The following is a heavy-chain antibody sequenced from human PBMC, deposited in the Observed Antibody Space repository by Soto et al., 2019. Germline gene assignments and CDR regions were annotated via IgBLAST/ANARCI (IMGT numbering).Heavy chain of an antibody. D-gene: IGHD3-10*01. CDR2: INPYSGGA. V-gene: IGHV1-2*02. CDR3: ARVIRGAYYNSPLDT. CDR1: GYTFDGYG. J-gene: IGHJ5*02. Sequence: ASVKVSCKASGYTFDGYGITWVRQAPGQGLEWMGWINPYSGGADYAQSFQGRVTMTRDTSISTVYMELSRPRFDDTAVYYCARVIRGAYYNSPLDTWGQGTVVTVSS.